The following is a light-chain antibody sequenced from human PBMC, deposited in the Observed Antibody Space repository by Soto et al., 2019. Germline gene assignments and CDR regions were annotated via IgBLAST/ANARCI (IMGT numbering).Light chain of an antibody. J-gene: IGKJ3*01. CDR2: GAS. CDR3: QQLYMYPPT. CDR1: QGIINS. Sequence: AIQLTQSPSSLSASMGDRVTITCRASQGIINSLAWYQQKPGKAPKLLIYGASTLEGGVPSRFSGSGSGTDFTLTVSSLQPEDLATYYCQQLYMYPPTFGPGNKVDIK. V-gene: IGKV1-13*02.